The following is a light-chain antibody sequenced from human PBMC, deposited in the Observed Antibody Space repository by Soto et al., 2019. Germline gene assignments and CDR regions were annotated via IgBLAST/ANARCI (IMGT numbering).Light chain of an antibody. CDR2: EVS. CDR1: RSDVGGFNY. Sequence: QSALTQPASVSGSPGQSITISCPGTRSDVGGFNYVSWYQQHPGKAPQLMLFEVSHRPSGVSNRFSGSKSGNTASLTISGLQAEDEADYYCSSYASSSTLVVFGGGTKLTVL. CDR3: SSYASSSTLVV. V-gene: IGLV2-14*01. J-gene: IGLJ2*01.